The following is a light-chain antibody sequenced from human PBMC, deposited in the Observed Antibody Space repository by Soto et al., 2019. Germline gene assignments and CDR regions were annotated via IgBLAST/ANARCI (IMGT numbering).Light chain of an antibody. V-gene: IGLV2-23*01. CDR3: CSYASSSPYV. J-gene: IGLJ1*01. Sequence: QSVLTQPASVSGSPGQSITISCTGTSSDVGNYNLVSWYQHDPGKAPKLLIYEGSKRPSGVSDRFSGSKSGNTASLTISGLQAEDEADYYCCSYASSSPYVFGTGTKVTVL. CDR1: SSDVGNYNL. CDR2: EGS.